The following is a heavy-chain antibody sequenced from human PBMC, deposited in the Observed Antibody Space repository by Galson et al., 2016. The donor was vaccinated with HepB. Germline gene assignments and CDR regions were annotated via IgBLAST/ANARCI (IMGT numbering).Heavy chain of an antibody. J-gene: IGHJ6*02. Sequence: SCKASGYTFITYAMYWVRQAPGQRLEWMGWINAANGDTKYSQKLQGRGTITWDTSANTAYMELSSLRSEDTAVYYCARGHIVATVDYYYYGLDVWGQGTTVTVSS. CDR2: INAANGDT. CDR1: GYTFITYA. D-gene: IGHD5-12*01. V-gene: IGHV1-3*01. CDR3: ARGHIVATVDYYYYGLDV.